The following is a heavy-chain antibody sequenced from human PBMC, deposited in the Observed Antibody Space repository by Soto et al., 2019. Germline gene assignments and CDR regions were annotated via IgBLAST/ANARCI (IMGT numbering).Heavy chain of an antibody. J-gene: IGHJ3*02. D-gene: IGHD6-19*01. CDR3: AKEEVAAQRNAFAI. V-gene: IGHV3-30*04. Sequence: GALRLSCAASGFTFSSYAMHWVRQAPGKGLEWVAVISYDGSNKYYADSVKGRFTISRDNSKNTLYLQMNSLRAEDTAVYYCAKEEVAAQRNAFAIWGQGTMVTVSS. CDR1: GFTFSSYA. CDR2: ISYDGSNK.